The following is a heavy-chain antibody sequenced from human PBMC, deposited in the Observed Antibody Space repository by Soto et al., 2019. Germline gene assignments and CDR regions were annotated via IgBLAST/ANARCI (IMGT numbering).Heavy chain of an antibody. J-gene: IGHJ4*02. CDR2: ISSNGGST. Sequence: GGSLRLSCSASGFTFSSYAMHWVRQAPGKGLEYVSAISSNGGSTYYADSVKGRFTISRDNSKNTLYLQMSSLRAEDTAVYYCVKDRKQQLVPFDYWGQGTLVTVSS. D-gene: IGHD6-13*01. CDR3: VKDRKQQLVPFDY. V-gene: IGHV3-64D*06. CDR1: GFTFSSYA.